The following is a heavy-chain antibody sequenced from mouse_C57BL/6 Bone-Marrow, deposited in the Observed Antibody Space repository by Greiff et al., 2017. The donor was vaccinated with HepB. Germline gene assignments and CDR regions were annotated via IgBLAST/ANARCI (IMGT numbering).Heavy chain of an antibody. CDR3: TRDRDYDFDY. Sequence: EVMLVESGGDLVKPGGSLKLSCAASGFTFSSYGMSWVRQTPDKRLEWVATISSGGSYTYYPDSVKGRFTISRDNAKNTLYLQMSRLKSEDTAMYYCTRDRDYDFDYWGQGTTLTVSS. CDR1: GFTFSSYG. V-gene: IGHV5-6*01. J-gene: IGHJ2*01. D-gene: IGHD2-4*01. CDR2: ISSGGSYT.